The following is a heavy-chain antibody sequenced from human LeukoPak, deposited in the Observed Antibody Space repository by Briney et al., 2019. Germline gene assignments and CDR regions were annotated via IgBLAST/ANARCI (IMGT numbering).Heavy chain of an antibody. Sequence: ASVKVSCKASGYSFTNYAMNWVRQAPGQGLEWMGWIHPSTGNPTHAQGFTGRFVFSLDTSVSTTYLQISSLKAEDTAVYFCARAFQSLGGLSLPDYWGQGTLLTVSS. CDR1: GYSFTNYA. D-gene: IGHD3-16*02. V-gene: IGHV7-4-1*02. CDR2: IHPSTGNP. J-gene: IGHJ4*02. CDR3: ARAFQSLGGLSLPDY.